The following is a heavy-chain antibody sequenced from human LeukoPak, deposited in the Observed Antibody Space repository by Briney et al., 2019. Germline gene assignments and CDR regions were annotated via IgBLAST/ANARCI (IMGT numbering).Heavy chain of an antibody. D-gene: IGHD6-13*01. Sequence: ASVKVPCKASGYTFTSYGISWVRQAPGQGLEWMGWISAYNGNTNYAQKLQGRVTMTTDTSTSTAYMELRSLRSDDTAVYYCARDLRVAAADNFDYWGQGTLVTVSS. CDR3: ARDLRVAAADNFDY. J-gene: IGHJ4*02. V-gene: IGHV1-18*01. CDR1: GYTFTSYG. CDR2: ISAYNGNT.